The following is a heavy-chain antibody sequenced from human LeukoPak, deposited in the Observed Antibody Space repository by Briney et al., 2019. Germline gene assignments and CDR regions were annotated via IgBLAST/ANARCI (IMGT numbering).Heavy chain of an antibody. CDR3: ARTTVTMSGAFDI. CDR2: IIPILGIA. J-gene: IGHJ3*02. D-gene: IGHD4-17*01. V-gene: IGHV1-69*04. CDR1: GGTFSSYA. Sequence: SVKVSCKASGGTFSSYAISWVRQAPGQGLEWMGRIIPILGIANYAQKFQGRVTITADKSTSTAYMELSSLRSEDTAVYYCARTTVTMSGAFDIWGQGTMVTVSS.